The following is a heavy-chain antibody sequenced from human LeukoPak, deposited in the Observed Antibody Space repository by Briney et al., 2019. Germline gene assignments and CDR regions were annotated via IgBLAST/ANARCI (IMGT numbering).Heavy chain of an antibody. Sequence: GGSLRLSCAGSGFTFSNYWMSWVRQAPGKGPEWVANIKQDGSEDYYVDSVKGRFTISRDNARNSLYLQMNSLKDEDTAVYYCAREGWLIVGANDYFDIWGLGTMVTVSS. D-gene: IGHD1-26*01. CDR2: IKQDGSED. CDR1: GFTFSNYW. J-gene: IGHJ3*02. CDR3: AREGWLIVGANDYFDI. V-gene: IGHV3-7*01.